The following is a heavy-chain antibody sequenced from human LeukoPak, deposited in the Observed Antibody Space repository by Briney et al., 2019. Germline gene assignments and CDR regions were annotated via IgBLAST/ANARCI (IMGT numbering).Heavy chain of an antibody. CDR1: GGSIISYY. CDR2: IYSSGSA. CDR3: ASASIAALANWFDP. D-gene: IGHD6-6*01. J-gene: IGHJ5*02. V-gene: IGHV4-59*08. Sequence: SETLSLTCTVSGGSIISYYCNWIRQPPGKGLEWIGYIYSSGSANYSPSLKSRVTISVHTSKNHFSLKLSSVTAADTAVYYCASASIAALANWFDPWGQGTLVTVSS.